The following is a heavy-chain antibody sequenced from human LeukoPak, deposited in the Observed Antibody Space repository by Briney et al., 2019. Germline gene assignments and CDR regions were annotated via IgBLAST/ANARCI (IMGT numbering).Heavy chain of an antibody. CDR2: ISSSGSTI. D-gene: IGHD3-16*01. V-gene: IGHV3-48*04. J-gene: IGHJ4*02. CDR3: AQSNYVWGPFDY. CDR1: GFTFSSYS. Sequence: GGSLRLSCAASGFTFSSYSMNWVRQAPGKGLEWVSYISSSGSTIYYADSVKGRFTISKDNAKNSLYLQMNSLRAEDTAVYYCAQSNYVWGPFDYWGQGTLVTVSS.